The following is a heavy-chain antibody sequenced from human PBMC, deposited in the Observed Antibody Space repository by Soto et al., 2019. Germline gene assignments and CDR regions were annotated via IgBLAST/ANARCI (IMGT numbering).Heavy chain of an antibody. CDR3: ARGGDYDFWSGYYFVFDY. Sequence: WETLSLTCTVSGGSISSYYWSWIRQPPGKVLERIGYIYYSGSTNYNPSLKSLVTISVDTSKNQFSLKLSSVTSADTAVYYCARGGDYDFWSGYYFVFDYWGQGTLVTVSS. J-gene: IGHJ4*02. D-gene: IGHD3-3*01. V-gene: IGHV4-59*01. CDR2: IYYSGST. CDR1: GGSISSYY.